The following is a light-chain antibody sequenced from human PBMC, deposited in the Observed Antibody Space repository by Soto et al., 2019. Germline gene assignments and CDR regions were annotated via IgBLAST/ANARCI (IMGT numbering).Light chain of an antibody. CDR1: QSVSSSY. CDR3: QKYGSSPKP. Sequence: EIVLTQSPGTLSLSPGERATLSCRASQSVSSSYLAWYQQKPGQAPRLLIYGASSRATGIPDRFSGSGSGTDFTLTIGRLDPEDSAVYYCQKYGSSPKPFGQGTKV. V-gene: IGKV3-20*01. J-gene: IGKJ1*01. CDR2: GAS.